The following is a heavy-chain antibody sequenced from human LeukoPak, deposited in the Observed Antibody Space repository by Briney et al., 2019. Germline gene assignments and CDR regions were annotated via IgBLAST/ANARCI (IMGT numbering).Heavy chain of an antibody. Sequence: SETLSLTCAVYGGSFSGYYWSWIRQPSGKGLEWIGEINHSGSTNYNPSLKSRVTLSVDTSKNQFSLKLSSVTAADTAVYYCARGRNYDFWSGLTGYYMDVWGKGTTVTVSS. D-gene: IGHD3-3*01. CDR1: GGSFSGYY. CDR2: INHSGST. CDR3: ARGRNYDFWSGLTGYYMDV. J-gene: IGHJ6*03. V-gene: IGHV4-34*01.